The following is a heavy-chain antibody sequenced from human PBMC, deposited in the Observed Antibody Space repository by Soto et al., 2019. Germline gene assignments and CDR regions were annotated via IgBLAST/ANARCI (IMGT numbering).Heavy chain of an antibody. Sequence: PSETLSLTCSVSGGSISSGSYYWGWIRQPPGKGLEWIGYVYYSGSTSYNPSLETGVTISVDTSKNQFSLKLTSVTPADTAIYYCARVKRSTSRLDPWGQGTLVTVSS. CDR2: VYYSGST. CDR1: GGSISSGSYY. CDR3: ARVKRSTSRLDP. V-gene: IGHV4-61*01. D-gene: IGHD1-26*01. J-gene: IGHJ5*02.